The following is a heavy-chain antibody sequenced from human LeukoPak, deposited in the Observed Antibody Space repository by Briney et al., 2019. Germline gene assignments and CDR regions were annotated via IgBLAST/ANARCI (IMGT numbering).Heavy chain of an antibody. D-gene: IGHD6-19*01. J-gene: IGHJ4*02. V-gene: IGHV4-59*01. Sequence: SETLSLTCTVSGGSISSYHWSWIRQPPGKGLEWIGYIYYSGSTNYNPSLKSRVTISVDTSKNQFSLKLSSVTAADTAVYYCARLAVAGTPDDYGGQGTLVTVSS. CDR2: IYYSGST. CDR3: ARLAVAGTPDDY. CDR1: GGSISSYH.